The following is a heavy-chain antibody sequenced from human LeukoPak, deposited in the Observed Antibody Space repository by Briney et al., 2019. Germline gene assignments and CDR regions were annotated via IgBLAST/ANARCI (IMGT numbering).Heavy chain of an antibody. CDR3: AKGGKWDVTPFDY. J-gene: IGHJ4*02. Sequence: GGSLRLSCVVSGLRFRNYGMHWVRQAPGKGLEWVAVIYYDGSNQYYADSVKGRFTVSRDNAKNTLYLQMDSLRAEDTAVYYCAKGGKWDVTPFDYWGQGTLVTVSS. CDR1: GLRFRNYG. CDR2: IYYDGSNQ. V-gene: IGHV3-33*06. D-gene: IGHD1-26*01.